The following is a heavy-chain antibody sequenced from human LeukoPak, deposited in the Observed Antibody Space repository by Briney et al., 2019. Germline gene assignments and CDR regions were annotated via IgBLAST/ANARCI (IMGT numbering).Heavy chain of an antibody. V-gene: IGHV3-15*01. J-gene: IGHJ4*02. CDR1: GFTSSNAW. CDR2: IKSKTDGGTT. CDR3: TTGLQDWLSREL. D-gene: IGHD3/OR15-3a*01. Sequence: GGSLRLSCAASGFTSSNAWMSWVRQAPGKGLEWVGRIKSKTDGGTTDYAAPVKGRFTISRDDSKNTLYLQMNSLKTEDTAVYYCTTGLQDWLSRELWGQGTLVTVSS.